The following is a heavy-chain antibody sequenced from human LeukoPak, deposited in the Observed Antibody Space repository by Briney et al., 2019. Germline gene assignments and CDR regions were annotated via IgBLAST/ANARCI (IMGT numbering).Heavy chain of an antibody. D-gene: IGHD4-17*01. CDR1: GFTFSSYG. Sequence: PGGSLRLSCAASGFTFSSYGMHWVRQAPGKGLEWVAVISYDGSNKYYADSVKGRFTISRDNSKNTLYLQMNSLRAEDTAVYYCAGSPRVTVTGHWFDPWGQGTLVTVSS. J-gene: IGHJ5*02. V-gene: IGHV3-30*03. CDR2: ISYDGSNK. CDR3: AGSPRVTVTGHWFDP.